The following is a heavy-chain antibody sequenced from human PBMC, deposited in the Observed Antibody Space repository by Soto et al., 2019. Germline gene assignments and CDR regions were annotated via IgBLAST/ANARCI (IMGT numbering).Heavy chain of an antibody. V-gene: IGHV1-8*01. CDR3: ARSRGDGGMDV. CDR2: MNPNSGNT. D-gene: IGHD3-10*01. Sequence: QVQLVQSGAEVKKPGASVKVSCKASGYTFTSYDVIWVRQATGQGLEWMGWMNPNSGNTGYAQNFQDRVTMTRNTPISTAYMDGNDLRSEDTAVYYCARSRGDGGMDVWGQGTTVTVSS. CDR1: GYTFTSYD. J-gene: IGHJ6*02.